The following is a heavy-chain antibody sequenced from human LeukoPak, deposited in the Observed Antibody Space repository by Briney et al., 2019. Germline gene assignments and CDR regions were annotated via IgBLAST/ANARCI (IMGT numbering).Heavy chain of an antibody. CDR2: IHYDGSNK. CDR3: AKNARFGELFSWFDP. D-gene: IGHD3-10*01. CDR1: GFTFSSYG. V-gene: IGHV3-30*02. Sequence: GGSLRLSCAASGFTFSSYGMHWVRQAPGKGLEWVAFIHYDGSNKYYTDSVKGRFTISRDNSKNTLYLQMNSLRAEDTAVYYCAKNARFGELFSWFDPWGQGTLVTVSS. J-gene: IGHJ5*02.